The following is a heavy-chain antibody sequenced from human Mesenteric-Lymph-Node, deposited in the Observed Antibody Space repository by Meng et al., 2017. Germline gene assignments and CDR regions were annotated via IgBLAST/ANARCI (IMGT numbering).Heavy chain of an antibody. CDR2: IIPIFGTA. CDR3: ARTNSGSYSEYYYYYYGMDV. D-gene: IGHD1-26*01. V-gene: IGHV1-69*13. Sequence: SVKVSCKASGGTFSSYAISWVRQAPGQGLEWMGGIIPIFGTANYAQKFQGRVTITADESTSTAYMELSSLRSEDTAVYYCARTNSGSYSEYYYYYYGMDVWGQGTTVTVSS. CDR1: GGTFSSYA. J-gene: IGHJ6*02.